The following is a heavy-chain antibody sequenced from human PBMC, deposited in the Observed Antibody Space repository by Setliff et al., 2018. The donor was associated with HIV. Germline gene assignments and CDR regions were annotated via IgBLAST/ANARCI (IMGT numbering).Heavy chain of an antibody. CDR1: GGSFNDYY. V-gene: IGHV4-34*01. D-gene: IGHD2-15*01. CDR3: ARARRAGSGPKYFQH. Sequence: PSETLSLTCAVYGGSFNDYYWTWIRQPPGKGLEWIGEIDHSGSTKYHASLKSRVTISIDTSKNQFSLRLSSVTAADTAVYYCARARRAGSGPKYFQHWGQGTLVTVSS. J-gene: IGHJ1*01. CDR2: IDHSGST.